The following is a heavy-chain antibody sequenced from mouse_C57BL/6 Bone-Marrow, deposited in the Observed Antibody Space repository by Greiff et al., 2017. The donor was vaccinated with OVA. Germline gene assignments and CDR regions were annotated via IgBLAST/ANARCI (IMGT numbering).Heavy chain of an antibody. CDR1: GYTFTSYW. CDR3: AREGVYHPCGAY. CDR2: IPPNSGST. D-gene: IGHD2-1*01. Sequence: QVQLKQPGAELVKPGASVKLSCKASGYTFTSYWMHWVKQRPGQGLEWIGMIPPNSGSTNYNEKFKSKATLTVDKSSSTAYMQLSSLTSEDSAVYYCAREGVYHPCGAYWGQGTLVTVSA. V-gene: IGHV1-64*01. J-gene: IGHJ3*01.